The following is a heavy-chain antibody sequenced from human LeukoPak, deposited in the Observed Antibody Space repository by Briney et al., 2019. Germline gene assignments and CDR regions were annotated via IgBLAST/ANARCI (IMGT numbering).Heavy chain of an antibody. V-gene: IGHV3-15*01. D-gene: IGHD3-10*01. Sequence: PGGSLRLSCAASGFTFSNAWMSWVRQAPGKGLEWVGRIQRKIDGETTDYVAPVKGRFTISRDDSKNMLYLQMNSLKTEDTAVYFCTTEEAGGFDNWGQGTLVTASS. CDR3: TTEEAGGFDN. CDR2: IQRKIDGETT. CDR1: GFTFSNAW. J-gene: IGHJ4*02.